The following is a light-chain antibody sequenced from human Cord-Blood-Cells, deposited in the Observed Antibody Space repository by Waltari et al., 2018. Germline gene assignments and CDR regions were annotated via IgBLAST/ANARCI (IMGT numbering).Light chain of an antibody. J-gene: IGKJ1*01. CDR3: QQSYSTPRM. V-gene: IGKV1-39*01. CDR1: QSISSY. CDR2: AAS. Sequence: DIQMTQSPSSLSASVGDRVPITCRASQSISSYLNWYQQKPGKAPKLLIYAASSLQSGVPSRFSGSGSGTDFTLTISSLQPEDFATYYCQQSYSTPRMFGQGTKVEIK.